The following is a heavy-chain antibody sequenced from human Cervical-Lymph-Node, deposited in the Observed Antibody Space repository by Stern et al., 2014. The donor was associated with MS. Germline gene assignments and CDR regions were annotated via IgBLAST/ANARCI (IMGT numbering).Heavy chain of an antibody. J-gene: IGHJ5*02. CDR1: GGSISSSSYY. CDR2: IYYSGRT. Sequence: QLQLQESGPGLVKPSETLSLTCTVSGGSISSSSYYWGWIRQPPGKGLEGIGSIYYSGRTYYNTSLKSRVTISVDTSKNQISLKLSSVTAADTAVYYCARRKLLWGRGFDPWGQGTLVTVSS. D-gene: IGHD3-10*01. CDR3: ARRKLLWGRGFDP. V-gene: IGHV4-39*01.